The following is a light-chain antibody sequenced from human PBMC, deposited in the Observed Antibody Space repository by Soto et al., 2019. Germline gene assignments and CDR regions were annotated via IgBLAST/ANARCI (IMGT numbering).Light chain of an antibody. V-gene: IGKV1-5*01. J-gene: IGKJ4*01. Sequence: DIQMTQSPSTLSASVGDRVTITCRASQSISSWLAWYQQKPGKAPKLLIYDASSLESGVPSRFSGSGSGTEFTLTISSLQPDDFATYYCQQYYNTPLTFGGGTKVEI. CDR2: DAS. CDR3: QQYYNTPLT. CDR1: QSISSW.